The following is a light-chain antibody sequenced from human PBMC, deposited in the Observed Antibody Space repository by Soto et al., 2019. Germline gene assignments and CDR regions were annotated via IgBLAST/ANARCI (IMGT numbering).Light chain of an antibody. Sequence: DIVLTQSPATLSLSPGERATLSCRASQSVSGYLAWYQQKPGQAPRLLIYDASSRAKGIPARFTGSGSGTDFSLTISSLEPEDFAVYYCQQRSTWPTFGQGTKVDI. CDR3: QQRSTWPT. J-gene: IGKJ1*01. V-gene: IGKV3-11*01. CDR2: DAS. CDR1: QSVSGY.